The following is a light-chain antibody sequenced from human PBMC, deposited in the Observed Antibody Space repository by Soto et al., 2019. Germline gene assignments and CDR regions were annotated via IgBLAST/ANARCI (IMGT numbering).Light chain of an antibody. CDR1: QDISNY. J-gene: IGKJ5*01. CDR3: QQYDNLPIT. CDR2: DAS. Sequence: DIEITTSPSSLSASVGDRVTITCQASQDISNYLNWYQQKPGKAPKLLIYDASNLETGVPSRFSGSGSGTDFTFTISSLQPEDIATYYCQQYDNLPITFGQGTRLEIK. V-gene: IGKV1-33*01.